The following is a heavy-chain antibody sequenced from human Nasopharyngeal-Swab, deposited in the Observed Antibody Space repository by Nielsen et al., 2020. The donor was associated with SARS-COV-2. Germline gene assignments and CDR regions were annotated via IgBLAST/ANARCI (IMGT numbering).Heavy chain of an antibody. Sequence: VRQAPGKGLEWVSVIYSGGSTYYADPVKGRFTISRDNSKNTLYLQMNSLRAEDTAVYYCARAYYGFWSGPGYYYYYMDVWAKGPRSPSP. D-gene: IGHD3-3*01. J-gene: IGHJ6*03. V-gene: IGHV3-53*01. CDR2: IYSGGST. CDR3: ARAYYGFWSGPGYYYYYMDV.